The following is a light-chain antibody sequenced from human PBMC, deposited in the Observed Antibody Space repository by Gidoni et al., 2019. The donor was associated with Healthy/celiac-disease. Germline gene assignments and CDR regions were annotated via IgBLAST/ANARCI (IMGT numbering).Light chain of an antibody. CDR1: QSIRSY. J-gene: IGKJ2*01. V-gene: IGKV1-39*01. CDR3: QQSYSTPPD. CDR2: AAS. Sequence: DIQMTKSPSSLSASVVDRVTITCRASQSIRSYLNWYQQKPGKAPKLLIYAASSLQSGVPSMFSGSGSGTYFTLTISSLQPEDFATYYCQQSYSTPPDFGQGTKLEIQ.